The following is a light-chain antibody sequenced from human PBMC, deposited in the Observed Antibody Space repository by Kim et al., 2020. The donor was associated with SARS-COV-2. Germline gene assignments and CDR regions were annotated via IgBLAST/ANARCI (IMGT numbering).Light chain of an antibody. V-gene: IGKV3-15*01. Sequence: SPGESATLSCRASRSVSSNLAWYQQKPGQAPRLLIYGASTRATGIPARFSGSGSGTEFTLTISSLQSEDFAVYYCQQYNNWPPFTFGPGTKVDIK. CDR2: GAS. CDR1: RSVSSN. CDR3: QQYNNWPPFT. J-gene: IGKJ3*01.